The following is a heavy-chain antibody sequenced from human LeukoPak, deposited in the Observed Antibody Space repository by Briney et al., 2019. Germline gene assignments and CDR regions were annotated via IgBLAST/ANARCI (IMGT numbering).Heavy chain of an antibody. D-gene: IGHD4-17*01. CDR3: VSYGDFEVIDY. CDR1: GFSFSGSA. CDR2: IRSKANSYAT. J-gene: IGHJ4*02. V-gene: IGHV3-73*01. Sequence: GGSLRLSCAASGFSFSGSAMHWVRQASGKGLEWVGRIRSKANSYATAYAASVKGRFTISRDDSKNTAYLQMNSLKTEDTAVYYCVSYGDFEVIDYWGQGTLDTVSS.